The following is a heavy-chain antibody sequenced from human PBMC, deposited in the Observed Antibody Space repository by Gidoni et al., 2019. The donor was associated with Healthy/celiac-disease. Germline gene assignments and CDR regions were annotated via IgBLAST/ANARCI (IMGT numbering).Heavy chain of an antibody. V-gene: IGHV1-69*04. CDR3: ARDGVNYGDYVPYYFDY. CDR2: IIPILGIA. Sequence: QVQLVHSGAEVKKPGSSVKVSCKASGGTFSSSPISWGRQAPGQGLEWMGRIIPILGIANYAQKFQGRVTITADKSTSTAYMELSSLRSEDTAVYYCARDGVNYGDYVPYYFDYWGQGTLVTVSS. D-gene: IGHD4-17*01. J-gene: IGHJ4*02. CDR1: GGTFSSSP.